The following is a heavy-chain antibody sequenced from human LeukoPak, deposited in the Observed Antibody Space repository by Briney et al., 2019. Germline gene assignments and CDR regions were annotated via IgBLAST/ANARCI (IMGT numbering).Heavy chain of an antibody. CDR1: GYTLTELS. J-gene: IGHJ5*02. D-gene: IGHD1-26*01. CDR3: ATGLIWYSGSYRWFDP. V-gene: IGHV1-24*01. CDR2: FDPEDGET. Sequence: GASVKVSCKVSGYTLTELSMHWVRQAPGKGLEWMGGFDPEDGETIYAQKFQGRVTMTEDTSTDTAYMELSSLRSEDTAVYYCATGLIWYSGSYRWFDPWGQGTLVTVSS.